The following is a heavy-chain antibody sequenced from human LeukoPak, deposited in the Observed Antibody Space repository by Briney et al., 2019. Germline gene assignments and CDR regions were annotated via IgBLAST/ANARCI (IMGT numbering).Heavy chain of an antibody. J-gene: IGHJ4*02. CDR1: GYTFTSYG. D-gene: IGHD6-13*01. Sequence: ASVKVSCKASGYTFTSYGISWVRQAPGQGLEWMGWINLNSGGTNFAQNFQGRVTMTRDTSISTAYMELSSLRSDDTAVYYCARDSYSSSWHGSDYWGQGTLVTVSS. V-gene: IGHV1-2*02. CDR3: ARDSYSSSWHGSDY. CDR2: INLNSGGT.